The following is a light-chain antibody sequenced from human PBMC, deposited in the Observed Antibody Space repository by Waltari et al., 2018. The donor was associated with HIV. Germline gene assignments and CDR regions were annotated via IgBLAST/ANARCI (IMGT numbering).Light chain of an antibody. V-gene: IGKV1-12*02. CDR2: AAS. CDR1: KGISRW. CDR3: QQANSFPYT. J-gene: IGKJ3*01. Sequence: DIQVTQSPSSVSASVGDRVTITCRASKGISRWLAWYQQTPGKAPKLLIYAASTVQTGVPSRFSGSGSGTDFTLTITDLQPEDLATSYCQQANSFPYTVGPGTKVDIK.